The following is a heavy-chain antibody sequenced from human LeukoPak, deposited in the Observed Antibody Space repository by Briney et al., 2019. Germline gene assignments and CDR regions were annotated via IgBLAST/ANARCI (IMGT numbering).Heavy chain of an antibody. J-gene: IGHJ6*03. CDR1: GSTSSGNT. CDR2: FIGNGGST. Sequence: GGSLRPPCAAPGSTSSGNTFNWVRQAPGKGLDLFSAFIGNGGSTHYADSVKGRFTVSRDNSKNTLYLQMDSLRAEDMAVYYCARITMGATSANFYYYFLDAWGKGTTVTVSS. D-gene: IGHD3-3*01. V-gene: IGHV3-64*02. CDR3: ARITMGATSANFYYYFLDA.